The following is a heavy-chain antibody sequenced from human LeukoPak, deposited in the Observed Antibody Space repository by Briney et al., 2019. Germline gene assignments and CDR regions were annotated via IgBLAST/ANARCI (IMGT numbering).Heavy chain of an antibody. D-gene: IGHD2-21*01. Sequence: AESLKISCKGAGYCFTNYWSGWGRQLARKGLEWMGIIYLGDSDTRYRPSFQGQVTISADKSISTAHLQCNSLKASDTAMYYCGANCYGDWFDPWGQGTLVTVSS. CDR1: GYCFTNYW. CDR3: GANCYGDWFDP. J-gene: IGHJ5*02. V-gene: IGHV5-51*01. CDR2: IYLGDSDT.